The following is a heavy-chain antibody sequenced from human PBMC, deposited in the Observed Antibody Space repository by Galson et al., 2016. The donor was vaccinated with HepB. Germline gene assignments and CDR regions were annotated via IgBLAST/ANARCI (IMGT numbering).Heavy chain of an antibody. CDR1: GFTFKNFG. CDR3: AIDPSHWIENPFAL. Sequence: SLRLSCAASGFTFKNFGMTWVRQAPGKGLEWVSTICGSCGDIDYADSVQGRFTISRDNSKNTLSLQMNSLRAEDTATYYCAIDPSHWIENPFALWGHGTLVTVSS. J-gene: IGHJ4*01. CDR2: ICGSCGDI. V-gene: IGHV3-23*01. D-gene: IGHD2-2*03.